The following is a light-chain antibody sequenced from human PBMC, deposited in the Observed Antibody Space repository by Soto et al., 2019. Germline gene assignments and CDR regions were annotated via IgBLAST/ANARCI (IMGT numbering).Light chain of an antibody. CDR2: DSD. Sequence: QSVLTQPPSVSAAPGQTVTISCSGSSSNIGNNYVSWYQQLPETAPKLLIYDSDKRPSGIPDRFSGSKSGTSATLGITGLQTGDEADYYCGTWDSSLSAVVFGTGTKVTVL. CDR1: SSNIGNNY. CDR3: GTWDSSLSAVV. V-gene: IGLV1-51*01. J-gene: IGLJ1*01.